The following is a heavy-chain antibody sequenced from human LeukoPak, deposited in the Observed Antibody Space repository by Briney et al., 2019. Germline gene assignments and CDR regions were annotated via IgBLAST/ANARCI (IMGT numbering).Heavy chain of an antibody. D-gene: IGHD1-26*01. CDR3: ARPSFVTGSYYPL. Sequence: GGSLRLSCAASGFTISSYAMSWVRQAPGKGLEWVANIQQDGSEIFYVDSVRGRFTISRDNAKNSLYLQMNTLRAEDTAVYYCARPSFVTGSYYPLWGQGTLVAVSS. CDR1: GFTISSYA. J-gene: IGHJ4*02. CDR2: IQQDGSEI. V-gene: IGHV3-7*01.